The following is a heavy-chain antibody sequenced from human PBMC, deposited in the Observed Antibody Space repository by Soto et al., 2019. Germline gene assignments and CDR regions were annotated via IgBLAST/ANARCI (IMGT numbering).Heavy chain of an antibody. D-gene: IGHD6-19*01. J-gene: IGHJ3*02. CDR3: AKGRSNGWYDAFDI. Sequence: EVQLLESGGGLVQPGGSLRLSCAASGFTFSSYVMNWVRQAPGKGLEWVSTISGSGGSTYYADSVEGRFTFSRDNSKNTLHLLMNSLRAEDTAVYYCAKGRSNGWYDAFDIWGQGTMVTVSS. CDR2: ISGSGGST. CDR1: GFTFSSYV. V-gene: IGHV3-23*01.